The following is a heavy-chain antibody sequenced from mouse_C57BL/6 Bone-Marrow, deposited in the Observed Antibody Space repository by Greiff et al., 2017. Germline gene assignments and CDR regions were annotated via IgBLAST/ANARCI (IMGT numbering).Heavy chain of an antibody. CDR1: EYEFPSHD. J-gene: IGHJ3*01. V-gene: IGHV5-2*03. CDR2: INSDGGST. Sequence: EVKVEESGGGLVQPGESLKLSCESNEYEFPSHDMSWVRKTPEKRLELVAAINSDGGSTYYPDNMERRFIITRDNTKKTLYLQMISLRSEDTALYYCAITTVVAPYWGQGTLVTVSA. D-gene: IGHD1-1*01. CDR3: AITTVVAPY.